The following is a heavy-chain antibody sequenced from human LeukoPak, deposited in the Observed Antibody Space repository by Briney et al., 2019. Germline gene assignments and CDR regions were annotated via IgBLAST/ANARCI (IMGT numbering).Heavy chain of an antibody. CDR2: ISSSSSTI. D-gene: IGHD1-20*01. V-gene: IGHV3-48*04. CDR3: ARDRLEDYNWNDVGAFDI. Sequence: GGSLRLSCAASGFTFSSYSMNWVRQAPGKGLEWVSYISSSSSTIYYADSVKGRFTISRDNAKNSLYLQMNSLRAEDTAVYYCARDRLEDYNWNDVGAFDIWGQGTMVTVSS. J-gene: IGHJ3*02. CDR1: GFTFSSYS.